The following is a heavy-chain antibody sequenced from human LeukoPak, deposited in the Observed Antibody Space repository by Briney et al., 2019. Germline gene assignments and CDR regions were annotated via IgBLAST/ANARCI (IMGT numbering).Heavy chain of an antibody. CDR3: ARGEDIVVVPAGPAGVSSGYSVDY. D-gene: IGHD2-2*01. CDR1: GFTFSSYA. CDR2: ISYDGSNK. V-gene: IGHV3-30*01. J-gene: IGHJ4*02. Sequence: GGSLRLSCAASGFTFSSYAMHWVRQAPGKGLEWVAVISYDGSNKYYADSVKGRFTISRDNSKNMLYLQMNSLRAEDTAVYYCARGEDIVVVPAGPAGVSSGYSVDYWGQGTLVTVSS.